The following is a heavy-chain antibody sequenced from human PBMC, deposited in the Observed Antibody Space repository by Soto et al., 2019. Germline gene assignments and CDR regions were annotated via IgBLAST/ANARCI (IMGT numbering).Heavy chain of an antibody. V-gene: IGHV4-30-2*01. CDR3: ARGYGGYYSAAPFDYFDY. J-gene: IGHJ4*02. CDR2: IYHSGST. CDR1: GGSISSGGYS. Sequence: LSLTCAVSGGSISSGGYSWSWIRQPPGKGLEWIGYIYHSGSTYYNPSLKSRVTISVDRSKNQFSLKLSSVTAADTAVYYCARGYGGYYSAAPFDYFDYWGQGTLVTVSS. D-gene: IGHD3-22*01.